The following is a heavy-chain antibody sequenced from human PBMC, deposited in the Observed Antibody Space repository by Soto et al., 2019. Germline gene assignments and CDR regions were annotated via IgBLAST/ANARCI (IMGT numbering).Heavy chain of an antibody. CDR3: ARDRIATLPIAGAKHPNWFDP. V-gene: IGHV3-33*01. CDR2: IWYDGSNK. J-gene: IGHJ5*02. D-gene: IGHD6-13*01. CDR1: GFTFSSYG. Sequence: GGSLRLSCAASGFTFSSYGMHWVRQAPGKGLEWVAVIWYDGSNKYYADSVKGRFTISRDNSKNTLYLQMNSLRAEDTAVYYCARDRIATLPIAGAKHPNWFDPWGEGT.